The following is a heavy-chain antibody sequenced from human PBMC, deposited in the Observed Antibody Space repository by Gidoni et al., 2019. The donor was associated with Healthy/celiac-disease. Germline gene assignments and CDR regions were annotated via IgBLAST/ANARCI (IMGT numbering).Heavy chain of an antibody. CDR1: GFSLSTRGVG. Sequence: QITLKESGPTLVKPTQTLTLTCPFSGFSLSTRGVGVGWIRQHPGKALAWLALIYWDDDKRYSPSLKSRLTITKDTSKNQVVLTMTNMDPVDTATYYCAHSSSFYYDSSGVAFDIWGQGTMVTVSS. D-gene: IGHD3-22*01. J-gene: IGHJ3*02. CDR3: AHSSSFYYDSSGVAFDI. V-gene: IGHV2-5*02. CDR2: IYWDDDK.